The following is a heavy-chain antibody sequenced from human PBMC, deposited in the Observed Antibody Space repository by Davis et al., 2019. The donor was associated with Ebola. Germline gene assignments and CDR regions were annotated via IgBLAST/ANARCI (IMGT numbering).Heavy chain of an antibody. CDR2: ISSNGGST. J-gene: IGHJ6*02. CDR3: VNSPVKGSGYYYVHYYYGMDV. CDR1: GFTFSSYA. D-gene: IGHD3-22*01. V-gene: IGHV3-64D*08. Sequence: GGSLSLSCSASGFTFSSYAMHWVRQAPGKGLEYVSSISSNGGSTYYADSVKGRFTISRDNSKNTLYLQMSSLRAEDTAVYYCVNSPVKGSGYYYVHYYYGMDVWGQGTTVTVSS.